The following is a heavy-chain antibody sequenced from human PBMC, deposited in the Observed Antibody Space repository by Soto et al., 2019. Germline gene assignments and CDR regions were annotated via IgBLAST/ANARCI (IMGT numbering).Heavy chain of an antibody. D-gene: IGHD2-8*02. CDR2: ISYDGSNK. Sequence: QVQLLESGGGVVQPGRSLRLSCAASGFTFSSYAMHWVRQAPGKGLEWVAVISYDGSNKYYADSVKGRFTISRDNSKNTLYRQMNSLIDEDTAVYDGARDLVEGGRDVWGQGTMVTVSS. V-gene: IGHV3-30-3*01. CDR3: ARDLVEGGRDV. J-gene: IGHJ6*02. CDR1: GFTFSSYA.